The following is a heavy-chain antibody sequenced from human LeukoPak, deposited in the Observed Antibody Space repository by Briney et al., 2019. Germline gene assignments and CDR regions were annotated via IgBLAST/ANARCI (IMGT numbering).Heavy chain of an antibody. CDR1: GFTFSSYA. CDR3: ARSIGGYDYFDY. V-gene: IGHV3-30-3*01. CDR2: ISYDGSNK. Sequence: GGSLRLSCAASGFTFSSYAMHWVRQAPGKGLEWVAVISYDGSNKYYADSVKGRFTISRDNSKNTLYLQMNSPRAEDTAVYYCARSIGGYDYFDYWGQGTLVTVSS. D-gene: IGHD5-12*01. J-gene: IGHJ4*02.